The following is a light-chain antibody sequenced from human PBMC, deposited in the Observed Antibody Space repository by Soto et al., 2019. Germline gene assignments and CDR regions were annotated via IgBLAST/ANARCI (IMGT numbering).Light chain of an antibody. V-gene: IGKV3-20*01. J-gene: IGKJ1*01. Sequence: ETVLTQSPGTLSLSLGERATLSCRASQSVSSSYLGWYQQKPGQAPRLLIYGASSRATGIPDRFSGSGSGTDFTLTISRLEPEDFAVYYCQQYGTSVTFGQGTKVEIK. CDR3: QQYGTSVT. CDR1: QSVSSSY. CDR2: GAS.